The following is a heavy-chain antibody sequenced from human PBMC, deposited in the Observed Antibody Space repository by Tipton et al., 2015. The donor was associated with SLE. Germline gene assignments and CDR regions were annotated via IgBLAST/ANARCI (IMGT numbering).Heavy chain of an antibody. CDR1: GFTLSSFS. D-gene: IGHD2-15*01. Sequence: SLRLSCKASGFTLSSFSMNWVRQAPGKGLEWISDISTSGGGTHYSDSVKGRFTISRDNAKNSLYLQMTSLRDEDTAIYYCTRGVAAGDYWGQGTQVTVSS. CDR2: ISTSGGGT. V-gene: IGHV3-48*02. CDR3: TRGVAAGDY. J-gene: IGHJ4*02.